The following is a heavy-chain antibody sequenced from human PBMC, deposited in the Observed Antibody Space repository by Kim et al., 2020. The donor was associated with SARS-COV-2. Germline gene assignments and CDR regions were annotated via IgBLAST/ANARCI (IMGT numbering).Heavy chain of an antibody. V-gene: IGHV3-30*01. Sequence: YADSGKGRFTISRDNSKNTMYLQMNSLRAEDTAVYYCARALGGGYYYGMDVWGQGTTVTVSS. CDR3: ARALGGGYYYGMDV. J-gene: IGHJ6*02. D-gene: IGHD3-16*01.